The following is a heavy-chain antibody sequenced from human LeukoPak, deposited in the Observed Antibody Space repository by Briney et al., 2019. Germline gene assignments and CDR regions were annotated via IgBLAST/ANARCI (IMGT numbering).Heavy chain of an antibody. CDR1: GGSISSSSYY. D-gene: IGHD6-6*01. Sequence: SETLSFTCTVSGGSISSSSYYWGWIRQPPGKGLEWIGSIYYSGSTYYNPSLKSRVTISVDTSKNQFSLKLSSVTAADTAVYYCARRDSSSSEVDYWGQGTLVTVSS. V-gene: IGHV4-39*01. J-gene: IGHJ4*02. CDR2: IYYSGST. CDR3: ARRDSSSSEVDY.